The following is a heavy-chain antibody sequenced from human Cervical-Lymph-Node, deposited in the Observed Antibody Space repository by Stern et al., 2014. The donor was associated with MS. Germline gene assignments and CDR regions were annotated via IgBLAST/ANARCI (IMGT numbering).Heavy chain of an antibody. CDR3: ARGLLGSENAFDI. Sequence: VQLVESGAEVKKPGASVKVSWKASGYTFTSYGISLVRQAPVQGLEWMGWISVYNGTTTYAQNLQGRVTMTTDTSTSTAYMELRSLRSDDTAVYYCARGLLGSENAFDIWGQGTMVTVSS. D-gene: IGHD2-15*01. V-gene: IGHV1-18*01. CDR1: GYTFTSYG. CDR2: ISVYNGTT. J-gene: IGHJ3*02.